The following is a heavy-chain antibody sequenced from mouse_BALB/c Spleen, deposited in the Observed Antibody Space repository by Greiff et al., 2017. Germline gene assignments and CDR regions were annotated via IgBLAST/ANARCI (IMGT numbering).Heavy chain of an antibody. Sequence: EVKLVESGGGLVKPGGSLKLSCAASGFTFSSYAMSWVRQTPEKRLEWVASISSGGSTYYPDSVKGRFTISRDNARNILYLQMSSLRSEDTAMYYCARDYRYDQAWFAYWGQGTLVTVSA. D-gene: IGHD2-14*01. CDR2: ISSGGST. J-gene: IGHJ3*01. CDR3: ARDYRYDQAWFAY. CDR1: GFTFSSYA. V-gene: IGHV5-6-5*01.